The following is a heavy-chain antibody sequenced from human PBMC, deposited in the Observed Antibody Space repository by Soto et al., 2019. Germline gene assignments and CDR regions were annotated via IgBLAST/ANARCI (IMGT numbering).Heavy chain of an antibody. J-gene: IGHJ4*02. Sequence: ASVKVSCKASGGNFSSYAISWVRQAPGQGLEWMGGIIPIFGTANYAQKFQGRVTITAAESTSTAYMELSSLRSADTAVYYCARGESHDSSGYYGQYYFDYWGQGTVVTVSS. CDR1: GGNFSSYA. CDR2: IIPIFGTA. CDR3: ARGESHDSSGYYGQYYFDY. D-gene: IGHD3-22*01. V-gene: IGHV1-69*13.